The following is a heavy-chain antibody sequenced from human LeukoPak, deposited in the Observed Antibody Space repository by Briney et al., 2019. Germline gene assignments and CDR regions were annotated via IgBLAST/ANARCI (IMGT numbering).Heavy chain of an antibody. CDR1: GFTFSNAW. J-gene: IGHJ4*02. CDR3: ARHHCSSTSCYEGGLDY. D-gene: IGHD2-2*01. Sequence: GGSLRLSCAASGFTFSNAWMSWVRQAPGKGLEWVGRIKSKTDGGTTDYAAPVKGRFTISRDDSENTLYLQMNSLRAEDTAVYYCARHHCSSTSCYEGGLDYWGQGTLVTVSS. CDR2: IKSKTDGGTT. V-gene: IGHV3-15*01.